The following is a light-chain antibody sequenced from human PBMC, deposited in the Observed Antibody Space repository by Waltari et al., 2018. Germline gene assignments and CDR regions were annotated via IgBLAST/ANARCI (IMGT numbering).Light chain of an antibody. Sequence: EIVMPQSPATLSVSPGERATPSCRASQSVSSNLAWYQQKPGQAPRLLIYGASTRATGIPARFSGSGSGTEFTLTISSMQSEDFAVYYCQQYNNWPPRTFGQGTKVEIK. CDR3: QQYNNWPPRT. CDR2: GAS. J-gene: IGKJ1*01. CDR1: QSVSSN. V-gene: IGKV3-15*01.